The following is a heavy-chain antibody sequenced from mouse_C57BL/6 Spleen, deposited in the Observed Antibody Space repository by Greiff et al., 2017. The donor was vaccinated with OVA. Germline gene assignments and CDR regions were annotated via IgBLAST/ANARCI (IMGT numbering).Heavy chain of an antibody. D-gene: IGHD2-4*01. CDR1: GYAFTNYL. J-gene: IGHJ4*01. CDR3: ARGEDYDYVGIRAMDY. CDR2: INPGSGGT. V-gene: IGHV1-54*01. Sequence: QVQLKQSGAELVRPGTSVKVSCKASGYAFTNYLIEWVKQRPGQGLEWIGVINPGSGGTNYNEKFKGKATLTADKSSSTAYRQLSSLTSEDSAVYFCARGEDYDYVGIRAMDYWGQGTSVTVSS.